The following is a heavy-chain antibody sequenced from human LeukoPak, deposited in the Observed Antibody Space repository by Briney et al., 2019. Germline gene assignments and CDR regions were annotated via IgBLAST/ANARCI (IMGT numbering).Heavy chain of an antibody. CDR2: INHSGST. CDR3: AREEGYNWNYVGWFDP. CDR1: GGSFSGYY. J-gene: IGHJ5*02. D-gene: IGHD1-7*01. Sequence: SETQSLTCAVYGGSFSGYYWSWIRQPPGKGLEWIGEINHSGSTNYNPSLKSRVTISVDTSKSQFSLKLSSVTAADTAVYYCAREEGYNWNYVGWFDPWGQGTLVTVSS. V-gene: IGHV4-34*01.